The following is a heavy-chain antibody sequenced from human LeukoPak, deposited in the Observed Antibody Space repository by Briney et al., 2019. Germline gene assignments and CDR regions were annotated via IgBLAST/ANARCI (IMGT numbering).Heavy chain of an antibody. Sequence: SGPTLVKPTQTLTLTCTFSGFSLSTSGVGVGWIRQPPGKALEWLALIYWDDNKRYNPSLKNRLTITKDTSKNQVVLTMTNMDPVDTATYYCAHHTDYGGNGGDFDYWGQGTLVTVSS. V-gene: IGHV2-5*02. CDR1: GFSLSTSGVG. J-gene: IGHJ4*02. D-gene: IGHD4-23*01. CDR3: AHHTDYGGNGGDFDY. CDR2: IYWDDNK.